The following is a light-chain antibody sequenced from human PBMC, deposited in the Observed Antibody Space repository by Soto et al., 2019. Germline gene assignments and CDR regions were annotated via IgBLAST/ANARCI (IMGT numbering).Light chain of an antibody. Sequence: EIVLTQSPGTLSLSPGERATLSCRASQTLGTKYLAGYQQKPGQAPSLLIYDTSNRATGVPDRFSCSGSGTDFTLTISRLEPEDFAVYYCHHEGTSPPNTFGQGTKLEIK. CDR2: DTS. CDR1: QTLGTKY. J-gene: IGKJ2*01. CDR3: HHEGTSPPNT. V-gene: IGKV3-20*01.